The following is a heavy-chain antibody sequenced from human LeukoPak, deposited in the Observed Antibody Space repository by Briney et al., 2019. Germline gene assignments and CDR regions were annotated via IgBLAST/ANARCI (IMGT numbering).Heavy chain of an antibody. V-gene: IGHV3-48*04. CDR1: GFTFSTYA. CDR3: ARSVFCSSASCFGGWFDP. J-gene: IGHJ5*02. CDR2: ISTRGATI. Sequence: GGSLRLSCAASGFTFSTYAMSWVRQAPGKGLEWVSYISTRGATIYYADSVKGRFTISRDNAKNSLYLQMNSLRAEDTAVYYCARSVFCSSASCFGGWFDPWGQGTLVTVSS. D-gene: IGHD2-2*01.